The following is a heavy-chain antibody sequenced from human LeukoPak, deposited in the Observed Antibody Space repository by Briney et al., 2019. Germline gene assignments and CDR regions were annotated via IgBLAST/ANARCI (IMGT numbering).Heavy chain of an antibody. CDR1: GFTFSSYS. V-gene: IGHV3-21*01. CDR2: ISSSTSYI. D-gene: IGHD4-17*01. J-gene: IGHJ4*02. CDR3: ARAGGSTVSHSDY. Sequence: GSLRLSCAASGFTFSSYSMNWIRQAPGKGLEWVSSISSSTSYIYYADSVKGRFTISKDNAKNSLYLQMNSLRAEDTAVYYCARAGGSTVSHSDYWGQGTLVTVPS.